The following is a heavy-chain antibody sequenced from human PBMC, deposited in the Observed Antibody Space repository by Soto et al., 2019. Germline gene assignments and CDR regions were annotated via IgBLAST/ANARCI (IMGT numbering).Heavy chain of an antibody. Sequence: GGSLRLSCAVSGFTFSSYSMNWVRQAPGKGLEWVSYISSSGTAIYSADSVKGRFTISRDNAKNSLYLQMNSLRDEDTAVYYCARDIMPRLGCYQCGMDVWGQGTTVTVSS. CDR2: ISSSGTAI. V-gene: IGHV3-48*02. J-gene: IGHJ6*02. CDR3: ARDIMPRLGCYQCGMDV. D-gene: IGHD2-2*01. CDR1: GFTFSSYS.